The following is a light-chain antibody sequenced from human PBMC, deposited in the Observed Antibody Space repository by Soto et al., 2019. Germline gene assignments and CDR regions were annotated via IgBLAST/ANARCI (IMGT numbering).Light chain of an antibody. CDR2: SAS. J-gene: IGKJ5*01. V-gene: IGKV3-15*01. CDR3: RQYQTYST. Sequence: IVMTQSPGTLSVSPGERATLSCRASQNVSRNLASYQQRPGQAPRLLIYSASTRATGIPARFSGSGSGTEFTLTISSLQPDDFATYFCRQYQTYSTFGQGTRLEI. CDR1: QNVSRN.